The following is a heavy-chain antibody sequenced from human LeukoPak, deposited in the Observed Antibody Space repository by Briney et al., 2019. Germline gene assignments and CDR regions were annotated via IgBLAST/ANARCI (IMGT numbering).Heavy chain of an antibody. CDR1: GFTFSRYS. V-gene: IGHV3-21*01. D-gene: IGHD2-8*01. CDR2: INSRGSDK. J-gene: IGHJ4*02. CDR3: AREGSIVPHQDLDY. Sequence: GESLRLSCAASGFTFSRYSMNWVRQAPGKGPEWVSSINSRGSDKYYADSVEGRFTISRDNAKNSLFLQMNSLRAEDTAVYYCAREGSIVPHQDLDYWGQGTLVTASS.